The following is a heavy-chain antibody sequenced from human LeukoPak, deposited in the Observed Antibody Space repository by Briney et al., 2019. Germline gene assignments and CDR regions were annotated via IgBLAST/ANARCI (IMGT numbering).Heavy chain of an antibody. V-gene: IGHV3-21*01. Sequence: GVSLRLSCAASGFTFSRYNMNWVRQAPGKGLEWVSSISRTGNYIYYADSVKGRFTISRDNAQNSLFLQMNSLRVEDTAVYYCARVRETDCSGGSCYSGLDYWGQGTLVTVSS. CDR2: ISRTGNYI. CDR3: ARVRETDCSGGSCYSGLDY. CDR1: GFTFSRYN. J-gene: IGHJ4*02. D-gene: IGHD2-15*01.